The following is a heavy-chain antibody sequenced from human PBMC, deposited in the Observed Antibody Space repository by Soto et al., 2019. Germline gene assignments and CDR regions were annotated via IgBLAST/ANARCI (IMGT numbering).Heavy chain of an antibody. CDR2: IHDGGERT. D-gene: IGHD3-3*01. J-gene: IGHJ6*02. CDR3: ARYRSTDFGLDV. Sequence: EVQLLESGGYWVQPGGPRGLSFVASGFTFSEYVICWVRQVPGKGLGWVSSIHDGGERTAYRDSGRGRSTISRDNSRFTLHLHMNSLRVDDTAIYFCARYRSTDFGLDVWGQGTTVTVSS. V-gene: IGHV3-23*01. CDR1: GFTFSEYV.